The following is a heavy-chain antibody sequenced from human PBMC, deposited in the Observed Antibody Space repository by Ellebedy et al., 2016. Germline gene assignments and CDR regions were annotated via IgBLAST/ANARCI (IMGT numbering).Heavy chain of an antibody. Sequence: GESLKISCAASGFTFSSYAMSWVRQAPGKGLEWVSAISGSGGSTYYADSVKGRFTISRDNSKNTLYLQMNSLRAEDTAVYYCAKDEYYDSSAGTEAFDIWGQGTMVTVSS. CDR1: GFTFSSYA. J-gene: IGHJ3*02. D-gene: IGHD3-22*01. V-gene: IGHV3-23*01. CDR2: ISGSGGST. CDR3: AKDEYYDSSAGTEAFDI.